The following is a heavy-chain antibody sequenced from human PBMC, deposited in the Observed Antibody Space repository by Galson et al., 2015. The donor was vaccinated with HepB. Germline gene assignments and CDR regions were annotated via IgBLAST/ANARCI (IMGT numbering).Heavy chain of an antibody. CDR2: IWYDGSNE. CDR3: AREEGSYGPQDDVVSY. CDR1: GFTFSSYG. J-gene: IGHJ4*02. D-gene: IGHD1-26*01. V-gene: IGHV3-33*08. Sequence: SLRLSCAASGFTFSSYGMHWVRQAPGKGLEWVALIWYDGSNEYYADSVKGRFTISRDNSKNTLYLQMSSLRAEDTAVYYCAREEGSYGPQDDVVSYWGQGTLVTVSS.